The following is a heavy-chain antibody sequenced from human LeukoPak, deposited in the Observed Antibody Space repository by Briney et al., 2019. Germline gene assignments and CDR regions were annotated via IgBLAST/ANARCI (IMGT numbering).Heavy chain of an antibody. V-gene: IGHV4-39*01. CDR3: ARILARDYSSTGYFDY. CDR2: VYYSGST. J-gene: IGHJ4*02. CDR1: GGSISSSSYY. D-gene: IGHD2-2*01. Sequence: SQTLSLTCTVSGGSISSSSYYWGWIRQPPGTGLEWIGSVYYSGSTYYNPSLKSRVTISVDTSKNQFSLKLSSVTAADTAVYYCARILARDYSSTGYFDYWGPGTLVTVSS.